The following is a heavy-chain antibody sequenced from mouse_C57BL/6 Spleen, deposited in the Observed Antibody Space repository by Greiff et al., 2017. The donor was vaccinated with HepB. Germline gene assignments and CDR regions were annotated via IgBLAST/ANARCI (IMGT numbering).Heavy chain of an antibody. CDR1: GYTFTDYE. CDR2: IDPETGGT. V-gene: IGHV1-15*01. D-gene: IGHD1-1*01. Sequence: QFQLQQSGAELVRPGASVTLSCKASGYTFTDYEMHWVKQTPVHGLEWIGAIDPETGGTAYNQKFKGKAILTADKSSSTAYMELRSLTSEDSAVYYCTRSPNLYYGSSYYDYWGQGTTLTVSS. CDR3: TRSPNLYYGSSYYDY. J-gene: IGHJ2*01.